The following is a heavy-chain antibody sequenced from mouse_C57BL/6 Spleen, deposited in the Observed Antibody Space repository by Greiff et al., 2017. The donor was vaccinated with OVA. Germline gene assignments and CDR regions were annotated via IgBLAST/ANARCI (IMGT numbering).Heavy chain of an antibody. J-gene: IGHJ1*03. V-gene: IGHV1-74*01. CDR1: GYTFTSYW. CDR3: AMWYYGSNWYCDD. CDR2: IHPSDSDT. Sequence: VKLQQPGAELVKPGASVKVSCKASGYTFTSYWMHWVKQRPGQGLEWIGRIHPSDSDTNYNQKIKGKATLTVDKSSSTAYLQLSSLTSEDSSVYYCAMWYYGSNWYCDDWGTGTTVTVSS. D-gene: IGHD1-1*01.